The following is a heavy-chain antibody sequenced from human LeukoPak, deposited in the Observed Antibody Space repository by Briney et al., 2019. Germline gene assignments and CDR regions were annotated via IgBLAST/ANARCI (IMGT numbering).Heavy chain of an antibody. CDR2: INHSGST. D-gene: IGHD3-3*01. CDR1: GGSFSGYY. J-gene: IGHJ4*02. CDR3: AGGHYKYYDFWSGLYYFDY. Sequence: SETLSLTCAVYGGSFSGYYWSWIRQPPGKGLEWIGEINHSGSTNYNPSLKSRVTISVDTSKNQFSLKLSSVTAADTAVYYCAGGHYKYYDFWSGLYYFDYWGQGTLVTVSS. V-gene: IGHV4-34*01.